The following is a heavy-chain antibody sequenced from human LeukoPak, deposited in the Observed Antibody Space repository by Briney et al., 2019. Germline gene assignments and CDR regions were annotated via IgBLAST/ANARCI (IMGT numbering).Heavy chain of an antibody. CDR3: ARRGLRYFDWYQNGAFDI. CDR1: GGSISSYY. Sequence: PSETLSLTCTVSGGSISSYYWSWIRQPPGKGLEWIGEINHSGSTNYNPSLKSRVTISVDTSKNQFSLKLSSVTAADTAVYYCARRGLRYFDWYQNGAFDIWGQGTMVTVSS. V-gene: IGHV4-34*01. J-gene: IGHJ3*02. D-gene: IGHD3-9*01. CDR2: INHSGST.